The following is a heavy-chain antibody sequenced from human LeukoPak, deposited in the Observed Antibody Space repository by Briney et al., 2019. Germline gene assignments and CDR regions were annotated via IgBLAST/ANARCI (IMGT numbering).Heavy chain of an antibody. CDR2: ISYDGSNK. D-gene: IGHD3-9*01. CDR1: GFTFSSYA. CDR3: ANDILTGYPVDY. J-gene: IGHJ4*02. V-gene: IGHV3-30*04. Sequence: GGSMRLSCAAAGFTFSSYAMHWVRQAPGKVLEWVAVISYDGSNKYYADSVKGRFTISRDNSKNTLYLQMNSVRAEDTAVYYCANDILTGYPVDYWGQGTLVTVSS.